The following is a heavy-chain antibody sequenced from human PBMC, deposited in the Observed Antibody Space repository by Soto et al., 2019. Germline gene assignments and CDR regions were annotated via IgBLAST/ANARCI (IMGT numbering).Heavy chain of an antibody. D-gene: IGHD3-3*01. CDR1: GFSITNTW. Sequence: EVQLVESGGGLVQPGGSLRLSCAASGFSITNTWMHWVRQAPGKGLEWVGRVKSKADGGTADYAAPVKGRFTVSRDDSKNTQYLQMYSLKMEDTAVYYCYSYPDFWGGHTPLWGQGTPVTVSS. CDR3: YSYPDFWGGHTPL. CDR2: VKSKADGGTA. V-gene: IGHV3-15*07. J-gene: IGHJ4*02.